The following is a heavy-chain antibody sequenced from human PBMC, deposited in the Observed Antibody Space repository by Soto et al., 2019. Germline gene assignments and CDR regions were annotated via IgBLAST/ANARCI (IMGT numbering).Heavy chain of an antibody. Sequence: QVQLVQSGAEVKKPGASVKVSCKVSGYTLTELSMHWVRQAPGKGHEWMGGFDPEDGETIYAQKFQGRVTMTEDTSTDRAYMEMSSLRSEDTAVYYFATCFLYSVYYPFFDYWGQGTRGTVSS. D-gene: IGHD3-22*01. CDR1: GYTLTELS. V-gene: IGHV1-24*01. CDR2: FDPEDGET. CDR3: ATCFLYSVYYPFFDY. J-gene: IGHJ4*02.